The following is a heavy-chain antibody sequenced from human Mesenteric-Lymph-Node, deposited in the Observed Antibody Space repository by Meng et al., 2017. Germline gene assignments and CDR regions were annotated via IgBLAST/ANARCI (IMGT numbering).Heavy chain of an antibody. D-gene: IGHD2-21*02. CDR1: GFTFSSYA. Sequence: GESLKISCAASGFTFSSYAMHWVRQAPGKGLEWVAVISYDGSNKYYADSVKGRFTISRDNSKNTLYLQMNSLRAEDTAVYYCAKGVDEYCSGGDCHYFDYWG. CDR3: AKGVDEYCSGGDCHYFDY. J-gene: IGHJ4*01. V-gene: IGHV3-30*04. CDR2: ISYDGSNK.